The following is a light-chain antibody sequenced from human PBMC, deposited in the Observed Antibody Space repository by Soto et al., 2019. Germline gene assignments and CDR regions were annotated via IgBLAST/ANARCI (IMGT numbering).Light chain of an antibody. CDR2: GTS. J-gene: IGKJ5*01. V-gene: IGKV3-15*01. Sequence: EVVMTQSPATLSVSPGEKVTLSCRASQSVSGNLAWYQQKPGQSPRLLIYGTSTRATGIPARFSGSGSGTDFTLTITSLQSEDFAVYYCQQYGNSPITFGQGTRLEIK. CDR1: QSVSGN. CDR3: QQYGNSPIT.